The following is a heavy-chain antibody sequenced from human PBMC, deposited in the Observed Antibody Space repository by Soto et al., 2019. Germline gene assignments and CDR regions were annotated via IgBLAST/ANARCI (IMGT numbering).Heavy chain of an antibody. Sequence: SETLSLTCAVYGGSFSGYYWSWIRQPPGKGLEWIGEINHSGSTNYNPSLKSRVTISVDTSKNKFSLKLSSVTAADTAVYYCARRRSSSWYNWFDPWGQGTLVTV. CDR2: INHSGST. CDR3: ARRRSSSWYNWFDP. CDR1: GGSFSGYY. J-gene: IGHJ5*02. V-gene: IGHV4-34*01. D-gene: IGHD6-13*01.